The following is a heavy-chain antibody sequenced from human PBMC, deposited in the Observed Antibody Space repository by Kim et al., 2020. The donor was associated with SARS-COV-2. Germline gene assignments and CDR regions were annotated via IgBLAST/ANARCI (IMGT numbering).Heavy chain of an antibody. D-gene: IGHD2-21*02. V-gene: IGHV3-21*01. CDR3: ARDESATETSQFGY. J-gene: IGHJ4*02. Sequence: ADSGTGRFTTSRNNAKNSLYLQMNSLRAADTAVYYCARDESATETSQFGYWGQGTLVTVSS.